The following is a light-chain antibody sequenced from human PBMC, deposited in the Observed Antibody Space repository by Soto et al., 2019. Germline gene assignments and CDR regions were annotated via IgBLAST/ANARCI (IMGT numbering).Light chain of an antibody. V-gene: IGKV3-11*01. CDR3: QQRSNWPLMYT. CDR2: DAS. CDR1: QSVSSY. J-gene: IGKJ2*01. Sequence: EIVLTQSPATLSLSPGERATLSCRASQSVSSYLAWYQQKPGQAPRLLIYDASNRATGIPARFSSSGSGTDFTLTISSLEPEDFAVYYGQQRSNWPLMYTFGQGTKLEIK.